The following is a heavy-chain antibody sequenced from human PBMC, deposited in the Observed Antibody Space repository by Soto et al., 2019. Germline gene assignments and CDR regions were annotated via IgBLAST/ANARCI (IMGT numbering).Heavy chain of an antibody. D-gene: IGHD2-15*01. CDR1: GGSISSGNYY. Sequence: QVQLQESGPGLVKPSQTLSLTCTVSGGSISSGNYYWSWIRQPPGKGLEWIGFISYSGSTYYSTSLKIRFTISVDTSKSQFSLNLSFVTAADTAVYYCATMGTPATGLYFFDYWGQGSLVTVSS. J-gene: IGHJ4*02. CDR3: ATMGTPATGLYFFDY. CDR2: ISYSGST. V-gene: IGHV4-30-4*01.